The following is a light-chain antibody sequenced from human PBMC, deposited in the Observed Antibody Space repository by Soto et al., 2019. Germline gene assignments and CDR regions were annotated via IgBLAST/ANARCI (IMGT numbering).Light chain of an antibody. Sequence: QSALTQPASVSGSPGQSITISCTGTSSDVGGYNLVSWYQQHPGKAPKLVIYEVTKRPSGISSRFSGSKSGITASLTISGLQAEDGGDYYCCSYAGARTYVLFGGGTKLTVL. V-gene: IGLV2-23*02. CDR3: CSYAGARTYVL. CDR2: EVT. J-gene: IGLJ3*02. CDR1: SSDVGGYNL.